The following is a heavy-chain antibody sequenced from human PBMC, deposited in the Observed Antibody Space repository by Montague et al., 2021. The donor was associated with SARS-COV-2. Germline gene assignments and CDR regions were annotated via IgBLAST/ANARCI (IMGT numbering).Heavy chain of an antibody. V-gene: IGHV3-48*03. CDR2: ISSSGSTI. Sequence: SLRLSCAASGFTFSSYEMNWVRQAPGKGLEWVSHISSSGSTIYYADSVKGRFTISRDNAKNSLYLQMNSLRAEDTAVYYCARALVVTYYGMDVWGQGTTVTVSS. D-gene: IGHD3-22*01. CDR3: ARALVVTYYGMDV. CDR1: GFTFSSYE. J-gene: IGHJ6*02.